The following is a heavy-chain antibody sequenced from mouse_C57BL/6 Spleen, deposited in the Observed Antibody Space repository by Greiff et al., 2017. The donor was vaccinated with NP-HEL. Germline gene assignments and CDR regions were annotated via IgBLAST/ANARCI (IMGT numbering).Heavy chain of an antibody. CDR3: ARGGDWVDY. V-gene: IGHV5-4*03. J-gene: IGHJ2*01. Sequence: EVKLMESGGGLVKPGGSLKLSCAASGFTFSSYAMSWVRQTPEQRLEWVATISDGGSYTYYPDNVKGRFTISRDNAKNNLYLQMSHLKSEDTAMYYCARGGDWVDYWGQGTTLTVSS. D-gene: IGHD4-1*01. CDR2: ISDGGSYT. CDR1: GFTFSSYA.